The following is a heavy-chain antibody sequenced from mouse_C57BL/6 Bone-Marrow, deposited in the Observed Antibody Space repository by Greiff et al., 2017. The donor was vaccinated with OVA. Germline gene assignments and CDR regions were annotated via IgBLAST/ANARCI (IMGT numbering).Heavy chain of an antibody. CDR3: ARGDWDYFDY. CDR2: IYPGSGNT. CDR1: GYTFTDYY. V-gene: IGHV1-84*01. Sequence: VQLQQSGPELVKPGASVKISCKASGYTFTDYYINWVKQRPGQGIEWIGWIYPGSGNTKYNEKFKGKATLTVDTSSSTAYMRLSSLTSEDSAVYFCARGDWDYFDYWGQGTTLTVSS. J-gene: IGHJ2*01. D-gene: IGHD4-1*01.